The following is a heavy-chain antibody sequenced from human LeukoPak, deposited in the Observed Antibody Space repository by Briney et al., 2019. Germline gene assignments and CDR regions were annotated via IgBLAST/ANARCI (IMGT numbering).Heavy chain of an antibody. CDR3: ARDPRIAAAQDYYYYYYGMDV. CDR2: IKQDGSEK. V-gene: IGHV3-7*03. D-gene: IGHD6-13*01. Sequence: PGGSLRLSCAASGFTFSSYWMSWVRQAPGKGLEWVANIKQDGSEKYYVDSVKGRFTISRDNAKNSLYLQMNSLRAEDTAVYYCARDPRIAAAQDYYYYYYGMDVWGQGTTVTVSS. CDR1: GFTFSSYW. J-gene: IGHJ6*02.